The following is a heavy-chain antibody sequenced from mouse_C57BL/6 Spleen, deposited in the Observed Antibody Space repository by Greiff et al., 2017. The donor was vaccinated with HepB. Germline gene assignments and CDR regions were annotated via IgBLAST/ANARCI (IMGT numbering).Heavy chain of an antibody. Sequence: QVQLQQPGTELAKPGASVKLSCKASGYTFTSYWMHWVKQRPGQGLEWIGNINPSNGGTNYNEKFKSKATLTVDKSSSTAYMQLSSLTSEDSAVYYCARGGLYDGYYRFAYWGQGTLVTVSA. D-gene: IGHD2-3*01. V-gene: IGHV1-53*01. CDR3: ARGGLYDGYYRFAY. CDR2: INPSNGGT. CDR1: GYTFTSYW. J-gene: IGHJ3*01.